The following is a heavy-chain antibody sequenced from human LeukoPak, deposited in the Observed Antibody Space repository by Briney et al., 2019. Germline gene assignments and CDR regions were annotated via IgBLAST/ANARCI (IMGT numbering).Heavy chain of an antibody. J-gene: IGHJ4*02. CDR1: GFTVSSNY. Sequence: PGGSLRLSCAASGFTVSSNYMSWVRQAPGKGLEWVSVIYSGGSTYYVDSVKGRFTISRDNSKNTLYLQMNSLRAEDTAVYYCARSTLWFGADYWGQGTLVTVSS. V-gene: IGHV3-53*01. CDR3: ARSTLWFGADY. D-gene: IGHD3-10*01. CDR2: IYSGGST.